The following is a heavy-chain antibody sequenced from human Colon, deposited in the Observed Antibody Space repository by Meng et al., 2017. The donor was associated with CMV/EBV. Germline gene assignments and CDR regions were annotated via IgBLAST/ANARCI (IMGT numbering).Heavy chain of an antibody. V-gene: IGHV4-34*01. J-gene: IGHJ4*02. CDR1: GGSLSGYY. CDR3: AREAGPFFGVIVYDS. D-gene: IGHD3-3*01. CDR2: INQSGST. Sequence: EHLQQWGGGLLKASETLSLTCGVSGGSLSGYYWTWIRQSPGKGLEWIGEINQSGSTNYNPSLKSRVTVSVDTSKNQFSLRVTSVTAADSALYYCAREAGPFFGVIVYDSWGQGTLVTVSS.